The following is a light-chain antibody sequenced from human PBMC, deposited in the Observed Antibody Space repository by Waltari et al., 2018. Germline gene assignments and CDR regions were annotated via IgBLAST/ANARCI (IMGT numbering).Light chain of an antibody. Sequence: DTVMTPSPATLSLSPGERATLSCRASQSVSPNLAWYQQKPGQAPRLLIYAASTRATGVPARFSGTGSGTEFTLTIDSLQSEDFAIYYCQQYSNWPPITFGQGTRLEIK. V-gene: IGKV3-15*01. CDR3: QQYSNWPPIT. CDR2: AAS. CDR1: QSVSPN. J-gene: IGKJ5*01.